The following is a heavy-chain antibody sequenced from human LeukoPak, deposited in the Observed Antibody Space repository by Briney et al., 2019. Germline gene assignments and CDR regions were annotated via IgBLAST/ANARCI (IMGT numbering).Heavy chain of an antibody. V-gene: IGHV3-30*03. J-gene: IGHJ6*03. CDR2: ISYDGSNK. CDR1: GFTVSSNY. CDR3: ARSVHTGYLDV. Sequence: GGSLRLSCAASGFTVSSNYMSWVRQAPAKGLEWVAVISYDGSNKYYADSVKGRFTISRDNSKNTVYLQINSLRAEDTTVYYCARSVHTGYLDVWGKGTTVTVSS.